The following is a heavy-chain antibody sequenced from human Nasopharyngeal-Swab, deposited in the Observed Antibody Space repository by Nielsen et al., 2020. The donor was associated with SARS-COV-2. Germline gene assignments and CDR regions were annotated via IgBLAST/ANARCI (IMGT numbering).Heavy chain of an antibody. CDR2: INSDGSST. D-gene: IGHD1-1*01. J-gene: IGHJ3*02. CDR3: ARSLILQRDAFDI. CDR1: GFTFSSYW. V-gene: IGHV3-74*01. Sequence: GGSLRLSCAASGFTFSSYWMHWVRQAPGKGLVWVSRINSDGSSTSYTDSVKGRFTISRDNAKNTLYLQMNSLRAEDAAVYYCARSLILQRDAFDIWGQGTMVTVSS.